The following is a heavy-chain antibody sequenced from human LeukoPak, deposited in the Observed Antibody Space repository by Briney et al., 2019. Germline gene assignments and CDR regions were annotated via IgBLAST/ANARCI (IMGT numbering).Heavy chain of an antibody. CDR2: INPSGGST. J-gene: IGHJ4*02. CDR1: GYTFTSYY. Sequence: ASVKVSCKASGYTFTSYYMHWVRQAPGQGLEWMGIINPSGGSTSYAQKFQGRVTMTRDTSTSTVYMELSSLRSEDTAVYYCARGTTYCSSTSCPLSYWGQGTLVTVSS. V-gene: IGHV1-46*01. D-gene: IGHD2-2*01. CDR3: ARGTTYCSSTSCPLSY.